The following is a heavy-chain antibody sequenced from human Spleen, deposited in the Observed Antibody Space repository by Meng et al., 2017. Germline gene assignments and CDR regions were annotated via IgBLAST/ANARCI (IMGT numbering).Heavy chain of an antibody. CDR3: AHSPSSFNWFDP. CDR2: IHWDDDK. CDR1: GFSLSTSGVG. J-gene: IGHJ5*02. D-gene: IGHD3-16*02. V-gene: IGHV2-5*02. Sequence: QITLKESGPTLVKATQTLTLTCTFSGFSLSTSGVGVARIRQPPGKALEWLALIHWDDDKRYRPSLKSRLTITKDTSKNQVVLTMTNMNPVDTATYYCAHSPSSFNWFDPWGQGTLVTVSS.